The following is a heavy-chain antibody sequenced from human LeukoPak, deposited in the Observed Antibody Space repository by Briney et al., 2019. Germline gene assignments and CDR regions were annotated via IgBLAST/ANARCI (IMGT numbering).Heavy chain of an antibody. V-gene: IGHV1-69*05. CDR2: IIPIFGTA. CDR1: GYTFTSYG. D-gene: IGHD3-22*01. J-gene: IGHJ1*01. Sequence: SVKVSCKASGYTFTSYGISWVRQAPGQGLEWMGRIIPIFGTANYAQKFQGRVTITTDESTSTAYMELSSLRSEDTAVYYCARGDSSGPEYFQHWGQGTLATVSS. CDR3: ARGDSSGPEYFQH.